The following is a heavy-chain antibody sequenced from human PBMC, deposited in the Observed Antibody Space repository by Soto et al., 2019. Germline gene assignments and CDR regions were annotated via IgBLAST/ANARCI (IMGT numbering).Heavy chain of an antibody. CDR2: IYATGTT. CDR3: VRDGTKTLRDWFDP. J-gene: IGHJ5*02. CDR1: GASISGFY. Sequence: SETLSLTCTVSGASISGFYWSWIRKSAGKGLEWIGRIYATGTTDYNPSLKSRVMMSVDTSKKQISLKLRSVTAAYTAVYYCVRDGTKTLRDWFDPWGQGISVTVSS. V-gene: IGHV4-4*07. D-gene: IGHD1-1*01.